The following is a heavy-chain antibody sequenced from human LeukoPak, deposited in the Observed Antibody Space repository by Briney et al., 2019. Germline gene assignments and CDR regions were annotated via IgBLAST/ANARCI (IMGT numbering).Heavy chain of an antibody. CDR3: AREVYSSGWLHQQDDAFDI. CDR2: IWYDGSNK. CDR1: GFTFSSYG. V-gene: IGHV3-33*01. Sequence: GGSLRLSCAASGFTFSSYGMHWVRQAPGKGLEWVAVIWYDGSNKYYADSVKGQFTISRDNSKNTLYLQMNSLRAEDTAVYYCAREVYSSGWLHQQDDAFDIWGQGTMVTVSS. J-gene: IGHJ3*02. D-gene: IGHD6-19*01.